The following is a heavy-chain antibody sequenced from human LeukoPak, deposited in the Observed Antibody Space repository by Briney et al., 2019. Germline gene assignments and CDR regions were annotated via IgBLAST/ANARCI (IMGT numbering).Heavy chain of an antibody. D-gene: IGHD7-27*01. Sequence: GGSLRLSCAASGFTFTSYWMSWVRQAPGKGLEWVAHINEDGSEIYYVDPVKGRFTISRDDAKNSLYLQMNSLRAEDTAVYYCARPPGDYWGQGTLVTVSS. CDR2: INEDGSEI. V-gene: IGHV3-7*01. CDR1: GFTFTSYW. J-gene: IGHJ4*02. CDR3: ARPPGDY.